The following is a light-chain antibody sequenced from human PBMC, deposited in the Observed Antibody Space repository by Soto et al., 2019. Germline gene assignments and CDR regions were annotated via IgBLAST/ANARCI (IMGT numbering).Light chain of an antibody. CDR2: EVS. V-gene: IGLV2-18*02. J-gene: IGLJ1*01. CDR1: SSDVGSYNR. Sequence: QSALTRPPSVSGSPVHSVAISCTGTSSDVGSYNRVSWYRQPPGAAPKLLIYEVSNRPSGVPDRFSGSKSGNTASLTISGLQTEDEADYYCSSYTSSSTLFYVFGTGTKVTVL. CDR3: SSYTSSSTLFYV.